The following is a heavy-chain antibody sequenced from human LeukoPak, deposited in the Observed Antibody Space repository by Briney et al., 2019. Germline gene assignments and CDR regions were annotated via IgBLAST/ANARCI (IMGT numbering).Heavy chain of an antibody. D-gene: IGHD3-22*01. CDR1: GFTFSTYG. V-gene: IGHV3-30*18. CDR2: ISSDAINK. J-gene: IGHJ4*02. CDR3: AKHRFESGGYHSTD. Sequence: GGSLRLSCAASGFTFSTYGMNWVRQAPGKGLEWVAVISSDAINKYYADSVKGRFTISRDNSKNTLYLQMNSLRDEDTAVYYCAKHRFESGGYHSTDWGQGTLVTVSS.